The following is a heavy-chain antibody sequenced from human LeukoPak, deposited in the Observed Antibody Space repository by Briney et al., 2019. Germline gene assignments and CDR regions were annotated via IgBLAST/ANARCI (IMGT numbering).Heavy chain of an antibody. Sequence: SEILSLTCTVSGGSISSYYWSWIRQPAGKGLEWIGYIFYSGGTNYNPSLKSRVTISVDTSKNQFSLKLSSVTAADTAVYYCTRESRISSSYYFDYWGQGPLVTVSS. CDR1: GGSISSYY. CDR3: TRESRISSSYYFDY. CDR2: IFYSGGT. V-gene: IGHV4-59*01. D-gene: IGHD6-6*01. J-gene: IGHJ4*02.